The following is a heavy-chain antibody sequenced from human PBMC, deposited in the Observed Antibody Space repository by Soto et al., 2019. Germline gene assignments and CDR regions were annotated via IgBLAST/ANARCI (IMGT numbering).Heavy chain of an antibody. V-gene: IGHV4-38-2*01. CDR3: ARVKLAGRGSFHD. CDR2: IYHSGNT. J-gene: IGHJ4*02. D-gene: IGHD3-3*02. CDR1: GYSITNGYY. Sequence: SETLSLTCAVSGYSITNGYYWGWIRQPPGKGLGWIGSIYHSGNTYYNPSLKSRVTLSIDTSKNQFSLKLRSVTAADTAMYYCARVKLAGRGSFHDWGQGTLVTVSS.